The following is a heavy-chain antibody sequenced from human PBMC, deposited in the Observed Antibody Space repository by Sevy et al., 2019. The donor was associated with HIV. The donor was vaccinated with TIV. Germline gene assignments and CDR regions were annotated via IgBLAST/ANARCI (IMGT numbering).Heavy chain of an antibody. CDR3: ARGPSHGGFDS. CDR1: GYTFTDYY. Sequence: ASVKVSCRASGYTFTDYYIHWLRQAPGQGPEWMGWIDPNGGGTYHAQDFQGRLTITRDTSISTVYMDLGGLTSDDTAVYFCARGPSHGGFDSWGQGTRVTVSS. CDR2: IDPNGGGT. V-gene: IGHV1-2*02. D-gene: IGHD3-16*01. J-gene: IGHJ4*02.